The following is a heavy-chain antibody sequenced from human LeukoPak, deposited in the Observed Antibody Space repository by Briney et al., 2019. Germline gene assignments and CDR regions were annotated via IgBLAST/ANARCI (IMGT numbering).Heavy chain of an antibody. CDR1: GFTFSSDA. V-gene: IGHV3-23*01. D-gene: IGHD6-13*01. J-gene: IGHJ3*02. Sequence: PGGSLRLSCAASGFTFSSDAMSWVRQAPGKGLEWVSAISGSGGSTYYADSVKGRFTISRDNSKNTLYLQMNSLRAEDTAVYYCARELRQHGVFDIWGQGTMVTVSS. CDR2: ISGSGGST. CDR3: ARELRQHGVFDI.